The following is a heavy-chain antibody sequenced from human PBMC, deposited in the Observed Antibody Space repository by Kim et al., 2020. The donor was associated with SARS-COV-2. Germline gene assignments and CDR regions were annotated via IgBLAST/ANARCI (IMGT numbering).Heavy chain of an antibody. D-gene: IGHD5-18*01. CDR3: ARDGYSYGFRGAWMGRYYYGMDV. Sequence: GGSLRLSCAASGFTFSSYSMNWVRQAPGKGLEWVSSISSSSSYIYYADSVKGRFTISRDNAKNSLYLQMNSLRAEDTAVYYCARDGYSYGFRGAWMGRYYYGMDVWGQGTTVTVSS. J-gene: IGHJ6*02. CDR2: ISSSSSYI. V-gene: IGHV3-21*01. CDR1: GFTFSSYS.